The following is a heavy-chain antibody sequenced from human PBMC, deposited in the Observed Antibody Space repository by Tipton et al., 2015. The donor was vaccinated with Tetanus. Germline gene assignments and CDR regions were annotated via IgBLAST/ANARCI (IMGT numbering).Heavy chain of an antibody. V-gene: IGHV1-2*02. Sequence: QLVQSGAEVRKPGASVKVSCKASGYTFTGYYIYWVRQAPGQGLEWMGWIDPNSGGTVYAQKFQGRVTMTRDTSISAAYMELRSLRSDDTAVYYCARDRGDYIYYGMDVWGPGTTVTVS. CDR3: ARDRGDYIYYGMDV. J-gene: IGHJ6*02. CDR1: GYTFTGYY. CDR2: IDPNSGGT. D-gene: IGHD3-22*01.